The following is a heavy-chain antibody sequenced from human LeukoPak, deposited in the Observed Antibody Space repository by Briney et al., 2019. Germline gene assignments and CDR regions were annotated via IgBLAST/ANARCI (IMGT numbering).Heavy chain of an antibody. J-gene: IGHJ5*02. D-gene: IGHD4-17*01. Sequence: GASVKVSCKASGYTFTGYYMHWVRQAPGQGLEWMGWINPNSGGTNYAQKFQGRVTMTRDTSISTAYMELSRLRSDDTAVYYCARSGIYGDYVGWFDPWGQGTLVTVSS. CDR2: INPNSGGT. CDR3: ARSGIYGDYVGWFDP. CDR1: GYTFTGYY. V-gene: IGHV1-2*02.